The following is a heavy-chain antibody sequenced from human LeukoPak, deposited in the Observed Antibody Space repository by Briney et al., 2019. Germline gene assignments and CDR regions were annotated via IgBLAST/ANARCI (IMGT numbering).Heavy chain of an antibody. V-gene: IGHV4-31*03. CDR2: IYYSGST. CDR3: ARYSGSASHFDY. CDR1: GGSVNRGGYY. J-gene: IGHJ4*02. D-gene: IGHD3-10*01. Sequence: SETLSLTCTVSGGSVNRGGYYWSWIRQHPGKGLEWIGHIYYSGSTYYNPSLKSRLIMSLDTSDNQFSLKLPSVTAADTAVYYCARYSGSASHFDYWGQGTLVTVSS.